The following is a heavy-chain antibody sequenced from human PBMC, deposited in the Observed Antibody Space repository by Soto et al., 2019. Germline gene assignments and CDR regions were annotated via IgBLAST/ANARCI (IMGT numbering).Heavy chain of an antibody. D-gene: IGHD4-17*01. Sequence: GGSLRLSCAASGFTFSRDGMSWVRQAPGKGLEWVSLITDNGRNTYYADSVKGRFTISRDNTKNTLFLQMNSLRAEDTAVYYCAKERATTTAFDYWGQGALVTVSS. CDR1: GFTFSRDG. V-gene: IGHV3-23*01. CDR2: ITDNGRNT. J-gene: IGHJ4*02. CDR3: AKERATTTAFDY.